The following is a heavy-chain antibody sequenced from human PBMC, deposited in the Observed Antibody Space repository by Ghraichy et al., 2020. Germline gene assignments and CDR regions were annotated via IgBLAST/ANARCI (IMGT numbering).Heavy chain of an antibody. CDR2: MNPNSGNT. Sequence: ASVKVSCKASGYTFTSYDINWVRQATGQGLEWMGWMNPNSGNTGYAQKFQGRVTMTRNTSISTAYMELSSLRSEDTAVYYCARGRRWDYYGSGSYSPPEVYWGQGTLVTVSS. D-gene: IGHD3-10*01. J-gene: IGHJ4*02. V-gene: IGHV1-8*01. CDR1: GYTFTSYD. CDR3: ARGRRWDYYGSGSYSPPEVY.